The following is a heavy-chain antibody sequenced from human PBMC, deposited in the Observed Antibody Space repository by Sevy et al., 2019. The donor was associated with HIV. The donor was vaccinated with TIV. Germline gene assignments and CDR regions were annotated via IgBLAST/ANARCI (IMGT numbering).Heavy chain of an antibody. J-gene: IGHJ3*02. D-gene: IGHD3-22*01. CDR2: SNTSGSS. Sequence: SETLSLTCTVSGGSISSDIYYWSWIRRPAGKGLEWIGRSNTSGSSNYNPSLKSRVTISVETSKDQFSLKLSSVTAADAAVYYCTSAQNYYGSGSYYPSNALDIWGQGTMVTVSS. CDR3: TSAQNYYGSGSYYPSNALDI. V-gene: IGHV4-61*02. CDR1: GGSISSDIYY.